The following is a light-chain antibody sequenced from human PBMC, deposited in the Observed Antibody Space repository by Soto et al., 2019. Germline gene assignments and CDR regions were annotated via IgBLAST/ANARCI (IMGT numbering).Light chain of an antibody. CDR3: QQRTNWPPT. V-gene: IGKV3-11*01. CDR1: QSVSSY. J-gene: IGKJ4*01. CDR2: DAS. Sequence: EIVLTQSPATLSLSPGEGATLSCRASQSVSSYLAWYQQKPGQAPRLLIYDASNRATGIPARFSGSGSGTDFTLTINSLEPEDFAVYYCQQRTNWPPTFGGGTKVEIK.